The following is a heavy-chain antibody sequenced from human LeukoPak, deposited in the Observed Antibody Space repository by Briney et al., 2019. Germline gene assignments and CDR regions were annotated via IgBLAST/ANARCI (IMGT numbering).Heavy chain of an antibody. J-gene: IGHJ4*02. CDR1: GGSFSGYY. Sequence: SETLSLTCAVYGGSFSGYYWSWIRQPPGKGLEWIGEINHSGSTNYNPSLKSRVTISVDTSKNQFSLKLSSVTAADTAVYYCARGKLIRYFDWLSRQSDYWGQGTLVTVSS. CDR3: ARGKLIRYFDWLSRQSDY. D-gene: IGHD3-9*01. CDR2: INHSGST. V-gene: IGHV4-34*01.